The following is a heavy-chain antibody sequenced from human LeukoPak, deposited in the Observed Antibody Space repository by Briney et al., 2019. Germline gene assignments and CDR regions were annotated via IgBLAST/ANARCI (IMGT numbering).Heavy chain of an antibody. V-gene: IGHV1-24*01. J-gene: IGHJ4*02. CDR3: ATAFDGVVYAMGYFDY. CDR1: GYTLTELS. Sequence: PWASVKVSCKVSGYTLTELSMHWVRQAPGKGLEWMGGSDPEDGETIYAQKFQGRVTMTEDTSTDTAYMELSSLRSEDTAVYYCATAFDGVVYAMGYFDYWGQGTLVTVSS. D-gene: IGHD2-8*02. CDR2: SDPEDGET.